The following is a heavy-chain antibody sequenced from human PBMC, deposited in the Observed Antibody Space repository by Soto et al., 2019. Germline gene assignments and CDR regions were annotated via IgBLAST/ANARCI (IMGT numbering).Heavy chain of an antibody. D-gene: IGHD2-21*01. CDR3: ARPRPHIVVVGPWGGMDV. CDR1: GYTFTSYG. CDR2: ISAYNGNT. J-gene: IGHJ6*01. V-gene: IGHV1-18*01. Sequence: QVQLVQSGAEVKKPGASVKVSCKASGYTFTSYGISWVRQAPGQGLEWMGWISAYNGNTNYAQKLQGRVTMTTDTSASTAYMARRSLRSDDTAVDYCARPRPHIVVVGPWGGMDVWGQGTTVTVSS.